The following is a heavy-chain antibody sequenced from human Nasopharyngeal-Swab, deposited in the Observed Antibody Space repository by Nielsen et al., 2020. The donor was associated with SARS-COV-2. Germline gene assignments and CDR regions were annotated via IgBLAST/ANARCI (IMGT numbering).Heavy chain of an antibody. Sequence: GGSLRLSCAASGFTFSSYWMHWVRQAPGKGLVWVSRINSDGSSTSYADSVKGRFTISRDNAKNTLYLQMNSLRAEDTAVYYCAREFGSYDWRREEEYYFDYWGQGTLVTVSS. CDR2: INSDGSST. CDR3: AREFGSYDWRREEEYYFDY. V-gene: IGHV3-74*01. CDR1: GFTFSSYW. J-gene: IGHJ4*02. D-gene: IGHD1-26*01.